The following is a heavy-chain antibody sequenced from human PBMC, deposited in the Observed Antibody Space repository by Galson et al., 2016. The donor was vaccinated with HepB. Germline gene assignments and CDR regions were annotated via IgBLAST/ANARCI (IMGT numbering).Heavy chain of an antibody. V-gene: IGHV1-3*01. Sequence: SVKVSCKASGYTFSNYGIHWVRQAPGQGLDWTGWINAGNGYTKYSQKFQGRVTITRDTSASTAYMELSSLRYEDTAVYYCARGASYGSGGYYTWFDPWGQGTLVTVSS. CDR2: INAGNGYT. CDR1: GYTFSNYG. CDR3: ARGASYGSGGYYTWFDP. D-gene: IGHD3-10*01. J-gene: IGHJ5*02.